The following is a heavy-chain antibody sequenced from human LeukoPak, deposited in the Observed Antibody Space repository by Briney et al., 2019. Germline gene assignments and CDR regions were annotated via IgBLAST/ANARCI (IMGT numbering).Heavy chain of an antibody. CDR1: GFTLKNYW. CDR2: SKYDGSTA. CDR3: AKSDWFDP. J-gene: IGHJ5*02. V-gene: IGHV3-74*03. Sequence: PGGSLRLSCGTSGFTLKNYWMSWLRRAPGKGLEWVSRSKYDGSTAMYAESVKGRFTISRDNARGTLYLQMNSLRVDDTAVYYCAKSDWFDPCGRGILVTVSS.